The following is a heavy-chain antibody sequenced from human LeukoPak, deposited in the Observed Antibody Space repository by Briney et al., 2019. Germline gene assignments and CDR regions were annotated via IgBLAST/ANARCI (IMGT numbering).Heavy chain of an antibody. CDR1: GFTFTIYG. CDR3: AKGGRNYYESSGFYGMDV. D-gene: IGHD3-22*01. Sequence: PERSLRLSCAASGFTFTIYGMHWVRQAPGKGLEWVAYISHDGSNKYYADSVKGRFTISRDNSKNTLFLGMNSLRAEDTAVYYCAKGGRNYYESSGFYGMDVWGQGTTVIFSS. V-gene: IGHV3-30*18. CDR2: ISHDGSNK. J-gene: IGHJ6*02.